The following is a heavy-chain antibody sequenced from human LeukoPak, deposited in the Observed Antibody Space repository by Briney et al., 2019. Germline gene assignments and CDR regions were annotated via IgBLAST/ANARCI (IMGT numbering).Heavy chain of an antibody. CDR1: GGSIRSYY. Sequence: SETLSLTCTVSGGSIRSYYWSWIRQPPGKGLEWIGYIHYSGSTNYNASVKSRVTILVDTSKNQFSLKLSSVTAADTAVYYCARVGNWGNWFDPWGQGTLVTVSS. CDR2: IHYSGST. V-gene: IGHV4-59*01. J-gene: IGHJ5*02. D-gene: IGHD7-27*01. CDR3: ARVGNWGNWFDP.